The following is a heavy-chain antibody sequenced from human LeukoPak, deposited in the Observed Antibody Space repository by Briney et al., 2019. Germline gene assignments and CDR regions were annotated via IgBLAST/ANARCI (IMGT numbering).Heavy chain of an antibody. CDR1: GFTFSNYG. D-gene: IGHD3-3*01. Sequence: GGSLRLSCAASGFTFSNYGMHWVRQAPGRGLEWVAYIRHDGSDKYYAGSVKGRFTISRDNSKNTLSLQMNSLRAEDTAVFYCAKDLEWSLDYWGQGTLVTVSS. CDR3: AKDLEWSLDY. CDR2: IRHDGSDK. V-gene: IGHV3-30*02. J-gene: IGHJ4*02.